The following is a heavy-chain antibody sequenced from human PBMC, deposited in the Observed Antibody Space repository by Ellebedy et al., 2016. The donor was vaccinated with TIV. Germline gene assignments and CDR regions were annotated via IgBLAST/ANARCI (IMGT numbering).Heavy chain of an antibody. V-gene: IGHV3-21*01. CDR2: IIPSSSYI. CDR3: AREGERGYYGSGTNDALDI. Sequence: GESLKISCAASGFTFSNYNMNWVRQAPGKGLEWVSSIIPSSSYIFYADSVKGRFTISRDNAKNSLYLQMNSRRAEDKAVYYCAREGERGYYGSGTNDALDIWGQGTMVTVSS. D-gene: IGHD3-10*01. J-gene: IGHJ3*02. CDR1: GFTFSNYN.